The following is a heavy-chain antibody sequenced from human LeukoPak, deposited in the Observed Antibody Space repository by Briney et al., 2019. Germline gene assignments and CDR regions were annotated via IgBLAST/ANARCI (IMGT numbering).Heavy chain of an antibody. V-gene: IGHV5-51*01. CDR3: ARGAAGTTPAYYYFGLDV. J-gene: IGHJ6*02. CDR1: GYRFTDYW. CDR2: IEPGEADT. D-gene: IGHD1-7*01. Sequence: GESLKISCKGSGYRFTDYWIGWVRQMPGKGLEWMGGIEPGEADTRYSPSFQGQVTISADKSINTAPLQWSSLKASDTAMYYCARGAAGTTPAYYYFGLDVWGQGTTVRVSS.